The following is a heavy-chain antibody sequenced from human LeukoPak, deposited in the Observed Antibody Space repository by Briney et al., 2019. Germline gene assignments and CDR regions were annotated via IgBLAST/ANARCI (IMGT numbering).Heavy chain of an antibody. CDR3: ARRPYIYYYGSGSLDY. CDR2: ISSSSSYI. CDR1: GFTFSSYR. D-gene: IGHD3-10*01. Sequence: GGSLRLSCAASGFTFSSYRMNWVRQAPGKGLEWVSPISSSSSYIYYADSVKGRFTISRDNAKNSLYLQMNSLRAEDTAVYYCARRPYIYYYGSGSLDYWGQGTLVTVSS. V-gene: IGHV3-21*01. J-gene: IGHJ4*02.